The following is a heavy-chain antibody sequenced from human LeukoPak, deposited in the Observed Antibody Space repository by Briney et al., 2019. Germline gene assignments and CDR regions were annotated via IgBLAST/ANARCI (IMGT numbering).Heavy chain of an antibody. J-gene: IGHJ6*02. CDR2: ISGSGGTT. V-gene: IGHV3-23*01. D-gene: IGHD4-17*01. Sequence: GGSLRLSCAASGFTFSSYAMSWVRQAPGKGLEWVSAISGSGGTTYYADSVKGRFTISRDNSRNTLYLQMKSLRAEDTAVYYCAKEQYGDYVYYYYGMDVWGQGTPVTVSS. CDR3: AKEQYGDYVYYYYGMDV. CDR1: GFTFSSYA.